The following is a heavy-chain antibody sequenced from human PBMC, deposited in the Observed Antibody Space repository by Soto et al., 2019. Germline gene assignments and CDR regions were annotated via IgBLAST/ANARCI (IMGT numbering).Heavy chain of an antibody. CDR3: ARHLRPRNWFDP. CDR1: GGSISSYY. D-gene: IGHD3-3*01. CDR2: IYYSGST. Sequence: ASETLSLTCTVSGGSISSYYWSWIRQPPGKGLEWIGYIYYSGSTNYNPSLKSRVTISVDTPKNQFSLKLSSVTAADTAVYYCARHLRPRNWFDPWGQGTLVTVSS. V-gene: IGHV4-59*08. J-gene: IGHJ5*02.